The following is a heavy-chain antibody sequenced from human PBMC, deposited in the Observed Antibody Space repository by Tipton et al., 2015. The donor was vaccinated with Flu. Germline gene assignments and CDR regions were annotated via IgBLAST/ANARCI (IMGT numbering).Heavy chain of an antibody. D-gene: IGHD3-10*01. CDR1: GGSLSSYY. Sequence: TLSLTCTVSGGSLSSYYWSWIRQPAGKGLEWIGRGSTSGTTNYNPSLQSRVTISVDTSKNQFSLRLISVTAADTAVYYCATSRPHRYSYGMDVWGQGATVSVSS. CDR2: GSTSGTT. CDR3: ATSRPHRYSYGMDV. V-gene: IGHV4-4*07. J-gene: IGHJ6*02.